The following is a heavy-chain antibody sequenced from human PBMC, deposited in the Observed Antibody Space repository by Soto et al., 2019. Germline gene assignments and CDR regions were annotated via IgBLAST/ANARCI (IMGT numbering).Heavy chain of an antibody. CDR3: AREQYNFWSGYYDY. J-gene: IGHJ4*02. CDR1: GFTFSSYW. CDR2: IKQDGSEK. V-gene: IGHV3-7*01. D-gene: IGHD3-3*01. Sequence: GESLKISCAASGFTFSSYWMSWVRQAPGKGLEWVANIKQDGSEKYYVDSVKGRFTISRDNAKNSLYLQMNSLRAEDTAVYYCAREQYNFWSGYYDYWGQGTLVTVSS.